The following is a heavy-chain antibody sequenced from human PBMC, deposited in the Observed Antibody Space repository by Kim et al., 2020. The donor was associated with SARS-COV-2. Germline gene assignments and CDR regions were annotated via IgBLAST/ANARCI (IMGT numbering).Heavy chain of an antibody. CDR3: ARDQGARGYSYGMFDY. CDR2: ISSSSSYI. CDR1: GFTFSSYS. D-gene: IGHD5-18*01. Sequence: GGSLRLSCAASGFTFSSYSMNWVRQAPGKGLEWVSSISSSSSYIYYADSVKGRFTISRDNAKNSLYLQMNSLRAEDTAVYYCARDQGARGYSYGMFDYWGQGTLVTVSS. J-gene: IGHJ4*02. V-gene: IGHV3-21*01.